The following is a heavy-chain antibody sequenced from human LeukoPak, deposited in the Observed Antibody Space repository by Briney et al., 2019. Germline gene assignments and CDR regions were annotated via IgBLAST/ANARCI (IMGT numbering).Heavy chain of an antibody. D-gene: IGHD3-3*01. V-gene: IGHV1-8*01. CDR1: GYTFTSYD. CDR2: MNPNSGNT. J-gene: IGHJ6*02. CDR3: ARVKYYYDFWSGYYMPGYYYYGMDV. Sequence: ASVKVSCKASGYTFTSYDINWVRQATGQGLEWMGWMNPNSGNTGYAQKFQGRVTMTRNTSISTAYMELSSLRSEDTAVYYCARVKYYYDFWSGYYMPGYYYYGMDVWGQGTTVTVSS.